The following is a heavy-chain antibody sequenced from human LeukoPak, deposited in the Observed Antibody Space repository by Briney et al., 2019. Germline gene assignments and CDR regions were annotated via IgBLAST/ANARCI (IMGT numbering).Heavy chain of an antibody. CDR3: ARDGLVSMITFGGVID. D-gene: IGHD3-16*02. CDR2: IKQDGSEK. V-gene: IGHV3-7*01. CDR1: GFTFSSYW. Sequence: PEGSLRLSCAASGFTFSSYWMSWVRQAPGKGLEWVANIKQDGSEKYYVDSVKGRFTISRDNAKNSLYLQMNSLRAEDTAVYYCARDGLVSMITFGGVIDWGQGTLVTVSS. J-gene: IGHJ4*02.